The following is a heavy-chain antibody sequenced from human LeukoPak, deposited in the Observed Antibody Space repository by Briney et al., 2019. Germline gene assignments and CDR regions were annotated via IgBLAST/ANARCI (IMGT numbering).Heavy chain of an antibody. J-gene: IGHJ3*02. CDR2: ISYDGGNK. V-gene: IGHV3-30-3*01. CDR3: AKVRDTRDWYKDAFDI. CDR1: GFSFSSYA. Sequence: PGTSLRLSCTASGFSFSSYAIHWVRQAPGKGLEWVAVISYDGGNKYYADSVKGRFTISRDNSKSTVYLQMNSLRAEDTAMYYCAKVRDTRDWYKDAFDIWGQGTRVTVSS. D-gene: IGHD6-19*01.